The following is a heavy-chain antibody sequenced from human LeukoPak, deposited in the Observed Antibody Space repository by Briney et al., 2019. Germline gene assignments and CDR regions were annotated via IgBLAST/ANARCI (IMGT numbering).Heavy chain of an antibody. Sequence: PGESLRLSCAASGFTFSSHWMSWVRQAPGKGLEWVANIKQDGSEKYYVDSVKGRFTISRDNAKNSLYLQMNSLRAEDTAVYYCARARNFDYWGQGTLVTVSS. J-gene: IGHJ4*02. V-gene: IGHV3-7*01. CDR3: ARARNFDY. CDR2: IKQDGSEK. CDR1: GFTFSSHW.